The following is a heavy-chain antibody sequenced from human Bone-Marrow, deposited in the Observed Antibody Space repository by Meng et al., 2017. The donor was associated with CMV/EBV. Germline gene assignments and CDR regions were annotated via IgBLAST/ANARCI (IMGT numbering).Heavy chain of an antibody. CDR2: INPNSGAS. V-gene: IGHV1-2*02. D-gene: IGHD1-26*01. CDR1: GYTFTAYY. J-gene: IGHJ6*02. Sequence: ASVKVSCKPSGYTFTAYYIHWVRQAPGQGLEWMGWINPNSGASYNAQQFQGRVTMTRDTSISTAYPEVSWLRSDDPAVYYCARRIGGSFHYGMDVWGQGTTVTVSS. CDR3: ARRIGGSFHYGMDV.